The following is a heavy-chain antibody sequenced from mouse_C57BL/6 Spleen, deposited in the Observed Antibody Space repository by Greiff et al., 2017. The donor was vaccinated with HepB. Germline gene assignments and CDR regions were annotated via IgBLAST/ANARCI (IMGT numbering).Heavy chain of an antibody. D-gene: IGHD1-1*01. CDR2: IYPGDGDT. Sequence: QVQLQQSGPELVKPGASVKISCKASGYAFSSSWMNWVKQRPGKGLEWIGRIYPGDGDTNYNGKFKGKATLTADKSSSTAYMQLSSLTSEDSAVYFCAIDYGSSYSWFAYWGQGTLVTVSA. V-gene: IGHV1-82*01. CDR1: GYAFSSSW. J-gene: IGHJ3*01. CDR3: AIDYGSSYSWFAY.